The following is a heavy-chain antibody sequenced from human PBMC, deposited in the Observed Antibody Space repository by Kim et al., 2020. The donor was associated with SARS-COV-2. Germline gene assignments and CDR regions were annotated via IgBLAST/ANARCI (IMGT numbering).Heavy chain of an antibody. J-gene: IGHJ4*02. V-gene: IGHV4-59*01. CDR3: ARVRSSSWYSFDY. Sequence: YNPSLKSRVTISVDTSKNQFSLKLSSVTAADTAVYYCARVRSSSWYSFDYWGQGTLVTVSS. D-gene: IGHD6-13*01.